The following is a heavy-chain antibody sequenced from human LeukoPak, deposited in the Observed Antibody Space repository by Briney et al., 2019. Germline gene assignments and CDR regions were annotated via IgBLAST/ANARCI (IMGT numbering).Heavy chain of an antibody. CDR2: IYYSGST. CDR1: GGSISSSSYY. CDR3: ATDKGPYSGSWYPNWFDP. Sequence: SETLSLTCTVSGGSISSSSYYWGWIRQPPGKGLEWIVSIYYSGSTYYNPSLKSRVTISVDTSKNQFSLKLSPVTAADTAKYYCATDKGPYSGSWYPNWFDPWGQGTLVTVSS. V-gene: IGHV4-39*07. J-gene: IGHJ5*02. D-gene: IGHD6-13*01.